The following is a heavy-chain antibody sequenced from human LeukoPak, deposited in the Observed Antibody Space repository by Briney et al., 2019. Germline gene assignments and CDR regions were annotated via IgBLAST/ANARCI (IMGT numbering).Heavy chain of an antibody. J-gene: IGHJ5*02. CDR1: GGSFSGYY. CDR3: ARESKGFDP. V-gene: IGHV4-34*01. Sequence: SETLSLTCTVYGGSFSGYYWSWIRQPPGKGLEWIGEINHSGSTNYNPSLKSRVTISVDTSKNQFSLKLSSVTAADTAVYYCARESKGFDPWGQGTLVTVSS. CDR2: INHSGST.